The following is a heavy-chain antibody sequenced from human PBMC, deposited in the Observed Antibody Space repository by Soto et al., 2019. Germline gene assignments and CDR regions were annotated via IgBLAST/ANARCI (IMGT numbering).Heavy chain of an antibody. CDR3: ARSLLTRIRGATIPYYSVMDV. V-gene: IGHV4-30-2*01. J-gene: IGHJ6*02. CDR2: IYHRGGT. D-gene: IGHD3-10*01. CDR1: GGSVSSGGYS. Sequence: QLQLQESGSGLLKPSQTLSLTCAVSGGSVSSGGYSWGWIRQPLGKGLVWIGYIYHRGGTDYNSAVKTRVTISLDRSQNQFSLTMESVSAADTAVYYCARSLLTRIRGATIPYYSVMDVWGQGTTVTVSS.